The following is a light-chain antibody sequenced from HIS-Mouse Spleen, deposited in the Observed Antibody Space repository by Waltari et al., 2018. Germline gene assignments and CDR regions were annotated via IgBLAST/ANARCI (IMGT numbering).Light chain of an antibody. V-gene: IGLV2-23*01. J-gene: IGLJ3*02. CDR3: CSYAGSSTWV. CDR1: SSDVGSYNL. CDR2: EGS. Sequence: QSALTQPASVSGSPGQSITISCTGTSSDVGSYNLVSWYQQHPGKAPKLMIYEGSTRPAGVSTRFSGSKSGNTASRTISGLQAEDEADYYCCSYAGSSTWVFGGGTKLTVL.